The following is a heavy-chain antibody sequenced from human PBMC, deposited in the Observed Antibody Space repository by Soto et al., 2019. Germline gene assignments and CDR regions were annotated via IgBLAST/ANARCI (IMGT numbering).Heavy chain of an antibody. V-gene: IGHV3-30*18. D-gene: IGHD5-12*01. CDR3: AKDAVDGDGYNSYYFDY. J-gene: IGHJ4*02. CDR2: ISYDGSNK. CDR1: GFTFSSYG. Sequence: PGGSLRLSCAASGFTFSSYGMHWVRQAPGKGLEWVAVISYDGSNKYYADSVKGRFTISRDNSKNTLYLQMNSLRAEDTAVYYCAKDAVDGDGYNSYYFDYWGQGTLVTVSS.